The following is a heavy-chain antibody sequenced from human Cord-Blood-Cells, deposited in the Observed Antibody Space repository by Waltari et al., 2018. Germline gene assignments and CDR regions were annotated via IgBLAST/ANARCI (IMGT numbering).Heavy chain of an antibody. CDR3: ATNMGAVAGTFDY. J-gene: IGHJ4*02. D-gene: IGHD6-19*01. V-gene: IGHV3-53*01. CDR2: IYSGGST. Sequence: EVQLVESGGGLIQPGGSLRLSCAASGFTVSSNYMSWVRQAPGKGLEWVSVIYSGGSTYYADSVKGRFTISRDKSKNTLYLQMNSLRAEDTAVYYCATNMGAVAGTFDYWGQGTLVTVSS. CDR1: GFTVSSNY.